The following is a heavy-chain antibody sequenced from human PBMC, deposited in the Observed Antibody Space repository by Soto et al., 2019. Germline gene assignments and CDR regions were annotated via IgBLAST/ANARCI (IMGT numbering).Heavy chain of an antibody. Sequence: QVQLVQSGAEVKKPGSSVKVSCKASGGIFSTYAISWLRQAPGQGLEWMGVIIPIFGTPNYAQRFQGRVTITADESTSPAYMEVSRLRSEDTAVSYCARDRSDYGSGNYYNRIDFWGQGTLVTVSS. J-gene: IGHJ4*02. CDR2: IIPIFGTP. CDR1: GGIFSTYA. D-gene: IGHD3-10*01. V-gene: IGHV1-69*01. CDR3: ARDRSDYGSGNYYNRIDF.